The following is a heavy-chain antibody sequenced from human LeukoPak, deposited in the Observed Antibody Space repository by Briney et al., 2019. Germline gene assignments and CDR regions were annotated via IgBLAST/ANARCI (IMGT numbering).Heavy chain of an antibody. CDR2: INTNTGNP. CDR1: RYTFTSYA. Sequence: AASVKISCKASRYTFTSYAMNWVRQAPGQGLEWMGWINTNTGNPTYAQGFTGRFVFSLDSAVSTAYLQISNLMPEDTGKYYCVKEILRFDLWGQGTMVTVSS. V-gene: IGHV7-4-1*02. CDR3: VKEILRFDL. J-gene: IGHJ3*01.